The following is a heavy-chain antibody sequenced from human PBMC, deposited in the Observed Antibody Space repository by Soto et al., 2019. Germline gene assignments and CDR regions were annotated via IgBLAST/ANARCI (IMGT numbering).Heavy chain of an antibody. V-gene: IGHV3-7*01. CDR1: GFTLSNDW. D-gene: IGHD3-10*01. Sequence: GGYLRLSCTASGFTLSNDWLAWVRQTPGKGLEFVGNIKPDGSTTNYMDSVKGRFSISRDNARNSLYLQMNSLRVEDTAVYYCGTDRWGGAFDMWGQGTTVTVS. J-gene: IGHJ3*02. CDR2: IKPDGSTT. CDR3: GTDRWGGAFDM.